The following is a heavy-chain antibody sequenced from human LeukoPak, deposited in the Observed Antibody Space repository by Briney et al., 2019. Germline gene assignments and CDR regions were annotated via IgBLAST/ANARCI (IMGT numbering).Heavy chain of an antibody. CDR2: ISAGSTYI. Sequence: GGSLRLSCAASGFSVRTNYMSWVRQAPGKGLEWVSSISAGSTYIHYADSVKGRFTISRDNARNSLFMQMNSLRAEDTAVYYCVRDGATRLEFDYWGQGTLVTVSS. D-gene: IGHD4/OR15-4a*01. CDR1: GFSVRTNY. J-gene: IGHJ4*02. CDR3: VRDGATRLEFDY. V-gene: IGHV3-21*01.